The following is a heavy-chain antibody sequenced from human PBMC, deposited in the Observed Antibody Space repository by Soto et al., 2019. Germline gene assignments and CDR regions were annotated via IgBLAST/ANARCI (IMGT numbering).Heavy chain of an antibody. CDR1: GGSISSYY. Sequence: SETLSLTCTVSGGSISSYYWSWIRQPPGKGLEWMGYIYYSGSTNYNPSLKSRVTISVDRSKNQFSLNLNSVTAADTAVYYCARGALRWSTSWDFDYWGQGILVTVSS. D-gene: IGHD4-17*01. J-gene: IGHJ4*02. CDR2: IYYSGST. V-gene: IGHV4-59*12. CDR3: ARGALRWSTSWDFDY.